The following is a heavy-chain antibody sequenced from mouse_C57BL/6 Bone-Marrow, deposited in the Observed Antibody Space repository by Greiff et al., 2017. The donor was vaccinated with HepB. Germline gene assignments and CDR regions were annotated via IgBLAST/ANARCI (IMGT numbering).Heavy chain of an antibody. V-gene: IGHV1-81*01. CDR2: IYPRSGNT. J-gene: IGHJ2*01. CDR1: GYTFTSYG. CDR3: AKGLENYD. D-gene: IGHD1-1*01. Sequence: VKLMESGAELARPGASVKLSCKASGYTFTSYGISWVKQRTGQGLEWIGEIYPRSGNTYYNEKFKGKDTLTADKSSSTAYMELRSLTSEDSAVYVCAKGLENYDWGQGTTLTVSS.